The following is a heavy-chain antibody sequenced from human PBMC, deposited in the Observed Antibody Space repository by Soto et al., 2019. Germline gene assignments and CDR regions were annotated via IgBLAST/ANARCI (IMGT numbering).Heavy chain of an antibody. Sequence: GASVKVSCKASGYTFTSYYMHWVRQAPGQGLEWMGIINPSGDSTSYAQKFQGRVTMTRDTSTSTVYMELSSLRSEDTAGYYCARAWAQSIADYWGQGTLVTVSS. CDR3: ARAWAQSIADY. D-gene: IGHD2-21*01. V-gene: IGHV1-46*01. CDR2: INPSGDST. CDR1: GYTFTSYY. J-gene: IGHJ4*02.